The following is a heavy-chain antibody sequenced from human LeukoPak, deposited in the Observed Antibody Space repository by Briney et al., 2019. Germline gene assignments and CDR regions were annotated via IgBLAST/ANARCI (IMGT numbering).Heavy chain of an antibody. V-gene: IGHV4-59*01. CDR1: GDSISTYR. CDR3: ARDKRHSYGRYFDP. J-gene: IGHJ4*02. D-gene: IGHD5-18*01. CDR2: MQSTGNS. Sequence: PSGTLSLTCSVSGDSISTYRWNWIRKPPGKGLEWIGYMQSTGNSNYNPSLKNRVNIFVDMSKNQFVLNLRSVTAADTAVYYCARDKRHSYGRYFDPWGQGMLVTVSS.